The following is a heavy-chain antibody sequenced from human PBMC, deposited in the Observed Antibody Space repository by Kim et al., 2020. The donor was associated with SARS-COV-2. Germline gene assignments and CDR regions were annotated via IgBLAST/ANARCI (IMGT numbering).Heavy chain of an antibody. V-gene: IGHV1-2*06. CDR2: INTDSGVT. CDR3: TTGVKYAFEV. D-gene: IGHD7-27*01. CDR1: GYIFTAYY. J-gene: IGHJ3*01. Sequence: ASVKVSCKASGYIFTAYYLDWVRQAPGQGLQWMGRINTDSGVTDYAREFQGRVTMTRDTSINTAYLDMSGLRSVDLAVYYCTTGVKYAFEVWGQGTMVTV.